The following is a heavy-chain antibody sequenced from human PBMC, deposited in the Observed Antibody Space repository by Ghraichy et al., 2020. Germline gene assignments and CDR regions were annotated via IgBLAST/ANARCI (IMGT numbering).Heavy chain of an antibody. CDR3: ARDFVRGTKLTGTTQYY. V-gene: IGHV1-18*01. D-gene: IGHD1-20*01. CDR2: ISAYNGDT. J-gene: IGHJ4*02. CDR1: GYSFTNYG. Sequence: ASVKVSCKASGYSFTNYGISWVRQAPGQGLELMGWISAYNGDTNSAQRFQGRITMTTDTSTSTAYMELGRLRSDDTAVYYCARDFVRGTKLTGTTQYYWGRGTLVTFSS.